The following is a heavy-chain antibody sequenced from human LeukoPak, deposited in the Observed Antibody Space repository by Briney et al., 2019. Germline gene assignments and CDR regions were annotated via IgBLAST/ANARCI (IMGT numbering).Heavy chain of an antibody. V-gene: IGHV3-30*18. CDR3: AKDRDKFWSGSQV. CDR2: ISYDGSNK. D-gene: IGHD3-3*01. CDR1: GFTFSSYG. J-gene: IGHJ4*02. Sequence: GGSLRLSCAASGFTFSSYGMHWVRQAPGKGLEWVAVISYDGSNKYYGDSVKGRFTISRDNSKSALYLQMNSLRTEDTAVYYCAKDRDKFWSGSQVWGQGTLVTVSS.